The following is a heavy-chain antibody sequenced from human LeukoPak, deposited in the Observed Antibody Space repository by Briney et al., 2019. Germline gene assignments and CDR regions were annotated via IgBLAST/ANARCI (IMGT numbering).Heavy chain of an antibody. CDR2: ITGSGGST. Sequence: GRSLRLSCAASGFTFSSYAMSWVRQAPGEGLEWVSAITGSGGSTYYADSVKGRFTISRDNSKNTLYLQMNRLRAEDTAVYYCAKVPLIAAPKHFDYWGQGTLVTVSS. D-gene: IGHD6-13*01. CDR3: AKVPLIAAPKHFDY. V-gene: IGHV3-23*01. J-gene: IGHJ4*02. CDR1: GFTFSSYA.